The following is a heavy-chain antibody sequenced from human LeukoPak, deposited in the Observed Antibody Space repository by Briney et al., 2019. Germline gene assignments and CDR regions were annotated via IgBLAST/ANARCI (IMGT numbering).Heavy chain of an antibody. CDR2: IKYDGSAT. Sequence: GGSLRLSCAASGFTFNSYWMHWVRQAPGKGLVWVSHIKYDGSATNYADSVKGRFTISRDNAKNTLYLQMNSLRAEDTAVYYCVSGSLQSGYNFDYWGQGALVTVSS. D-gene: IGHD3-3*01. V-gene: IGHV3-74*01. CDR1: GFTFNSYW. CDR3: VSGSLQSGYNFDY. J-gene: IGHJ4*02.